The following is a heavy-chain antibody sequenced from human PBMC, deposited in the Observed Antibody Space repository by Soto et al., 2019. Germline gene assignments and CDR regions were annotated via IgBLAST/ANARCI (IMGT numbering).Heavy chain of an antibody. CDR1: DGSISSGSYY. D-gene: IGHD6-19*01. Sequence: PSETLSLTCSVSDGSISSGSYYWGWLRQPPGKGLEWIGSIFNSGTMYYNPSLKSRVTISVDTSKNQFSLKLNSVTAADTAVYYCARANYGQWLSHWGQGTLVTVXS. CDR3: ARANYGQWLSH. V-gene: IGHV4-39*01. CDR2: IFNSGTM. J-gene: IGHJ4*02.